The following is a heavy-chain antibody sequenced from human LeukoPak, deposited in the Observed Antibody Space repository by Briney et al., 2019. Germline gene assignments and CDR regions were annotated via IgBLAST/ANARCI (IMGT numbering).Heavy chain of an antibody. Sequence: GGSLRLSCAASGLTFSSYWMHCVRQAPGKGLVWVSRINTDGSSTSYADSVKGRFTISRDNAKNTLYLQMNSLRAEDTAVYYCASAATNWFDPWGQGTLVTVSS. CDR2: INTDGSST. CDR1: GLTFSSYW. CDR3: ASAATNWFDP. J-gene: IGHJ5*02. V-gene: IGHV3-74*01. D-gene: IGHD1-26*01.